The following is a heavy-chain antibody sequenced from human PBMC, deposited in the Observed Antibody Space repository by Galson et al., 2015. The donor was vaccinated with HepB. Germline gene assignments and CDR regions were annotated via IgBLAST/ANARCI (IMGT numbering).Heavy chain of an antibody. CDR1: GYTFTSYY. D-gene: IGHD3-22*01. V-gene: IGHV1-46*01. CDR2: INPSGGST. Sequence: SVKVSCKASGYTFTSYYMHWVRQAPGQGLEWMGIINPSGGSTSYAQKFQGRVTMTRDTSTSTVYMELSSLRSEDTAVYYCARAPKGVYITMIVPYDTDAFDIWGQGTMVTVSA. CDR3: ARAPKGVYITMIVPYDTDAFDI. J-gene: IGHJ3*02.